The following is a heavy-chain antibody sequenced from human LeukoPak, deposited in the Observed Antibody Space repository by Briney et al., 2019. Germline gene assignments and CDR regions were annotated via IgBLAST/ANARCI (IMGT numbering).Heavy chain of an antibody. J-gene: IGHJ4*02. CDR2: IYNSGST. Sequence: SETLSLTCTVSGYSISSGYYWGWIRQPPGKGLEWIGYIYNSGSTYYNPSLKSRVTISVDRSKNQFSLKLSSVTAADTAVYYCARAADDFWSGFYYWGQGTLVTVSS. CDR1: GYSISSGYY. D-gene: IGHD3-3*01. CDR3: ARAADDFWSGFYY. V-gene: IGHV4-38-2*02.